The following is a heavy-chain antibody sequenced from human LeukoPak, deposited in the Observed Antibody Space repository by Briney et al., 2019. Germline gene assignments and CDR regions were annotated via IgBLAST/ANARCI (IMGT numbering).Heavy chain of an antibody. D-gene: IGHD6-6*01. Sequence: GGSLRLSCAASGFIFDDYAMHWIRQAPGKGLEWVSGISWNSGSIGYADSVKGRFTISRDNAKNSLYLQMNSLRAEDTALYYCAKDRDYSSSGASVDYWGQGTLVTVSS. J-gene: IGHJ4*02. CDR3: AKDRDYSSSGASVDY. V-gene: IGHV3-9*01. CDR1: GFIFDDYA. CDR2: ISWNSGSI.